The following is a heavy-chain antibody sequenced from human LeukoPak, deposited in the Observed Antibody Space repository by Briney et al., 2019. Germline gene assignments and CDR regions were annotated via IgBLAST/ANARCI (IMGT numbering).Heavy chain of an antibody. CDR1: GFTPSNYW. CDR3: AREYVVILGNYYNYYGMDV. Sequence: GGSLRLSCAASGFTPSNYWMHWVRQAPGKGLVWVSRINSDGSSTRYADSVKGRFTISRDNAKNTMSLQMNSLRAEDTAVYYCAREYVVILGNYYNYYGMDVWAKGPRSPSP. V-gene: IGHV3-74*01. CDR2: INSDGSST. D-gene: IGHD2-15*01. J-gene: IGHJ6*02.